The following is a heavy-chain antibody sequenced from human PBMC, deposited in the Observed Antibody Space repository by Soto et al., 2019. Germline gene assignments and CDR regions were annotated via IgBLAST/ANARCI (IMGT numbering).Heavy chain of an antibody. CDR1: GFTFTNYG. Sequence: EVQLLESGGGLVQPGGSLRLSCAASGFTFTNYGMNWVRHSPGKGLEWVASVIGTGIDTYHADSVKGRFTISRDNSRNTMYVKMNRVRAEITDSSHCADAPLRQCIGAHCCAFAFWGQGIVVTVS. CDR2: VIGTGIDT. CDR3: ADAPLRQCIGAHCCAFAF. J-gene: IGHJ4*02. V-gene: IGHV3-23*01. D-gene: IGHD2-15*01.